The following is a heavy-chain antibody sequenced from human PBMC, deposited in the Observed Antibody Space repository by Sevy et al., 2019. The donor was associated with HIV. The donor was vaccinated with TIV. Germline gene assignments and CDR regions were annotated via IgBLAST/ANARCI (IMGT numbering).Heavy chain of an antibody. CDR2: ISYDGNIE. J-gene: IGHJ4*02. CDR1: GFTFSTHA. D-gene: IGHD3-22*01. Sequence: GGSLRLSCAASGFTFSTHAMHWVRQAPGKGLEWVAIISYDGNIEYYPDSVKGRFTISRDDSKNTLYLQMNSLRSEDTARYYGAGDLGYESTGYLPLFDNWGQGTLVTVSS. CDR3: AGDLGYESTGYLPLFDN. V-gene: IGHV3-30-3*01.